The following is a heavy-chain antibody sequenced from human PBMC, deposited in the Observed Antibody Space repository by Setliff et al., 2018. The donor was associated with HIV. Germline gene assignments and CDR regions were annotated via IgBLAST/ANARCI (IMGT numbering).Heavy chain of an antibody. CDR1: GGTFTSYA. V-gene: IGHV1-69*10. D-gene: IGHD5-12*01. CDR3: GIVATIIVPSRIYYYGMDV. J-gene: IGHJ6*02. Sequence: GASVKVSCKASGGTFTSYAIHWVRQAPGQGLEWMGGIIPIVGVTNYAQKLQGRVTMTTDTSTSTAYMELRSLRPEDTAVYYCGIVATIIVPSRIYYYGMDVWGQGTTVTVSS. CDR2: IIPIVGVT.